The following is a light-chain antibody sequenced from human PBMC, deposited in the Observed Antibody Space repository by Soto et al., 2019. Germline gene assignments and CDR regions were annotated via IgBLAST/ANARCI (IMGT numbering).Light chain of an antibody. J-gene: IGKJ1*01. Sequence: DIQMTQSPSSLSASVGDRVTITCRASQSISCFLKWYQQKPGEAPKLLIYAATSLHSGVPSRFSGSGYATDFTLTISSLQPEDFATYYCQQTYTTPRTFGQGNTVEI. CDR1: QSISCF. CDR2: AAT. CDR3: QQTYTTPRT. V-gene: IGKV1-39*01.